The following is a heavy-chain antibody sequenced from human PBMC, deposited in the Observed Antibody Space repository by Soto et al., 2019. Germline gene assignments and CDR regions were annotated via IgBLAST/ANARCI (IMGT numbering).Heavy chain of an antibody. D-gene: IGHD2-15*01. CDR2: ISSSGSTI. CDR1: GFTFSSYE. Sequence: PGGSLRLSCAASGFTFSSYEMNWVRQAPGKGLEWVSYISSSGSTIYYADSVKGRFTISRDNAKNSLYLQMNSLRAEDTAVYYCARGYCSGGSCYPAWYFDLWGRGTLVTVSS. V-gene: IGHV3-48*03. J-gene: IGHJ2*01. CDR3: ARGYCSGGSCYPAWYFDL.